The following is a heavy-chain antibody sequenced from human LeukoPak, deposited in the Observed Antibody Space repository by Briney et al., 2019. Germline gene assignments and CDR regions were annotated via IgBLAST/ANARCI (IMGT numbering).Heavy chain of an antibody. D-gene: IGHD3-16*01. CDR1: GFTVSTNY. J-gene: IGHJ5*02. Sequence: GGSLRLSCAASGFTVSTNYMSWVRQAPGKGLEWVSVLYSGGSTYYADSVKGRFTISRHNSKNTLFLQMNSLRTEDTAVYYCARDRLGGWFDPWGQGTLDTVSS. CDR2: LYSGGST. V-gene: IGHV3-53*04. CDR3: ARDRLGGWFDP.